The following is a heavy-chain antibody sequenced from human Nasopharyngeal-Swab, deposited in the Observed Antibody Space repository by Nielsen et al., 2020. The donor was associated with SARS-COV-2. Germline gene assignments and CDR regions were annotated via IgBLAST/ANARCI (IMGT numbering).Heavy chain of an antibody. CDR3: AHSLGELGIPGYYFDY. CDR2: IYWDDDK. J-gene: IGHJ4*02. Sequence: SGPTLVKPTQTLTLTCTFSGFPLSTSAVGVGWIRQPPGKALEWLALIYWDDDKRYSPSLKSRLTITKDTSKNQVVLTMTNMDPVDTATYYCAHSLGELGIPGYYFDYWGQGTLVTVSS. CDR1: GFPLSTSAVG. D-gene: IGHD7-27*01. V-gene: IGHV2-5*02.